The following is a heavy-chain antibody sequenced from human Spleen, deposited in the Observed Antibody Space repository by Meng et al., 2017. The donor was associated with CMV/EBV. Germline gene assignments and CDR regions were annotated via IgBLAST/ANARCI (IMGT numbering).Heavy chain of an antibody. CDR3: AKSGVDYDFWNSYYPTEGYYFDY. CDR2: ITGSGGTK. D-gene: IGHD3-3*01. J-gene: IGHJ4*02. CDR1: GFRFSNYG. Sequence: GGSLRLSCAASGFRFSNYGMSWVRQAPGKGLEWVSAITGSGGTKYYVDSAKGRFTISRDNSKNTLYLQMNTLRAEDTAVYYCAKSGVDYDFWNSYYPTEGYYFDYWGQGTLVTVSS. V-gene: IGHV3-23*01.